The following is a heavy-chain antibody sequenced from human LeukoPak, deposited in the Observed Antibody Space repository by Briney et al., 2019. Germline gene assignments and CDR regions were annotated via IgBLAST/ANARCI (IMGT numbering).Heavy chain of an antibody. CDR1: GFTFSSYA. V-gene: IGHV3-30-3*01. CDR3: ARDPDTLYTRPLDY. J-gene: IGHJ4*02. D-gene: IGHD3-16*01. CDR2: ISYDGSNK. Sequence: GGSLRLSCAASGFTFSSYAMHWVRQAPGKGLEWVAVISYDGSNKYYADSVKGRFTISRDNSKNTLYLQMNSLGAEDTAVYYCARDPDTLYTRPLDYWGQGTLVTVSS.